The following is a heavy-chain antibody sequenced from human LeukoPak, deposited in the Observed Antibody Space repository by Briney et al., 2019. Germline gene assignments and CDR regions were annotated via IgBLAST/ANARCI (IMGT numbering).Heavy chain of an antibody. D-gene: IGHD1-7*01. V-gene: IGHV4-39*07. CDR3: ARGGLELGAAFDY. CDR2: IFYSGST. J-gene: IGHJ4*02. Sequence: PSETLSLTCTVSGGSISTSNYYWGWIRQPPGKGLEWIGNIFYSGSTYYSPSLRSRVTISLDTSKNQFSLKLSSVTAADTAVYYCARGGLELGAAFDYWGQGTLVTVSS. CDR1: GGSISTSNYY.